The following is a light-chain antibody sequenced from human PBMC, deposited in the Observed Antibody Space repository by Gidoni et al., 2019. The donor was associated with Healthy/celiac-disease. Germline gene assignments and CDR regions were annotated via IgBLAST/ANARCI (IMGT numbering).Light chain of an antibody. CDR1: QSISSY. J-gene: IGKJ3*01. CDR2: AAS. Sequence: DIQMTQSPSSLSPSVGDRVTITCRASQSISSYLNWYQQKPGKAPKLLIYAASSLQSGVPSRFSGSGSGTDFTLTISSLQPEDFATYYCQQSYSTPLTFGPVTKVEIK. V-gene: IGKV1-39*01. CDR3: QQSYSTPLT.